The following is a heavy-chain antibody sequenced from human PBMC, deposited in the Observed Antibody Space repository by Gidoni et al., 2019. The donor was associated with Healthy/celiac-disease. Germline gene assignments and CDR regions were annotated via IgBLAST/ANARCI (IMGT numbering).Heavy chain of an antibody. CDR1: GFTFSSYG. CDR2: ISYDGSNK. CDR3: ARDSNGSGQSGYGMDV. Sequence: QVQLVESGGGVVQPGRSLRLSCAASGFTFSSYGMHWVRQAPGKGLEWVAVISYDGSNKYYGDSVKGRFTISRDNSKNTLYLQMNSLRAEDTAVYYCARDSNGSGQSGYGMDVWGQGTTVTVSS. V-gene: IGHV3-30-3*01. D-gene: IGHD3-10*01. J-gene: IGHJ6*02.